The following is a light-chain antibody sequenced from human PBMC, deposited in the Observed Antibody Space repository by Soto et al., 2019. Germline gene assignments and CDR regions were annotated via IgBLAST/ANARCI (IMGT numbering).Light chain of an antibody. CDR2: GNS. CDR1: NSNIGAGYD. CDR3: LSYDSRLSGWV. J-gene: IGLJ3*02. Sequence: QSVLTQPPSVSGAPGQRVTISCTGYNSNIGAGYDVHWYQQLPGTAPKLLIYGNSNRPSGVPDRFSASKSGTSASLAITGLQAEDEADYYCLSYDSRLSGWVFGGGTKLTVL. V-gene: IGLV1-40*01.